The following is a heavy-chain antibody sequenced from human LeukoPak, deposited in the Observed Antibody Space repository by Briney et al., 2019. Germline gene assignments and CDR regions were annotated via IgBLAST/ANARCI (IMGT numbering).Heavy chain of an antibody. Sequence: SETLSLTCTVSGGSISSYYWSWIRQPPGKGPEWIGYISYSGTTNYNPSLKSRVAISVDPSKNQVSLKLSSVTAADTAVYYCASSGGGSNYYYYGMDVWGPGTTVTVAS. J-gene: IGHJ6*02. D-gene: IGHD2-15*01. CDR1: GGSISSYY. CDR3: ASSGGGSNYYYYGMDV. V-gene: IGHV4-59*08. CDR2: ISYSGTT.